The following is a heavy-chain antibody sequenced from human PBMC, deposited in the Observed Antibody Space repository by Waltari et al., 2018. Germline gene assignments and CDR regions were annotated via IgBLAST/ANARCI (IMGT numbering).Heavy chain of an antibody. CDR2: RNPNTGDT. CDR1: GYTFLRYY. D-gene: IGHD4-17*01. CDR3: ARDLGHHGDYALGRIDY. Sequence: QVQLVQSGTEVKKPGDSVKVSCKASGYTFLRYYIHWVRQAPGQGLEWRGRRNPNTGDTVCAQGFKGRATMTRDTSIATAYLELSRLRSDDTAVYYCARDLGHHGDYALGRIDYWGQGTLVTVSS. V-gene: IGHV1-2*06. J-gene: IGHJ4*02.